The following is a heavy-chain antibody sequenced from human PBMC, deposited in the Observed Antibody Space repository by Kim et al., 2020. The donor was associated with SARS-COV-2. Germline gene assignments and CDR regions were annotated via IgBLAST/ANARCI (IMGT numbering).Heavy chain of an antibody. J-gene: IGHJ4*02. V-gene: IGHV3-11*06. CDR3: ARSFGRYCSGGSCYKAHLDY. D-gene: IGHD2-15*01. Sequence: RFTISRDNAKNSLYLQMNSLRAEDTAVYYCARSFGRYCSGGSCYKAHLDYWGQGTLVTVSS.